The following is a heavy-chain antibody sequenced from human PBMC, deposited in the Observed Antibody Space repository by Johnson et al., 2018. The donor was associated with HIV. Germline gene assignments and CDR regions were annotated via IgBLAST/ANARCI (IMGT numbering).Heavy chain of an antibody. V-gene: IGHV3-11*01. Sequence: QVQLVESGGGLVKPGGSLRLSCAASGFSFSDYYMTWVRQGPGKGLEWVSTLRGSGSTTFCADSVKGRFTISRDNSKNTLYLQMNSLRAEDTAVYYCARGLRRTTVGNDAFDIWGQGTMVTVSS. CDR1: GFSFSDYY. CDR3: ARGLRRTTVGNDAFDI. CDR2: LRGSGSTT. J-gene: IGHJ3*02. D-gene: IGHD4-23*01.